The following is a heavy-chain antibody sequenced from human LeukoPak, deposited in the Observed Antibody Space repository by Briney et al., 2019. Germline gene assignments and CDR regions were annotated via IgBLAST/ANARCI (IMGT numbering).Heavy chain of an antibody. J-gene: IGHJ6*03. Sequence: GASVKISCKASGYSFTSNYMHWVRQATGQGLEWMGWMNPNSGNTGYAQKFQGRVTMTRNTSISTAYMELSSLRSEDTAVYYCARGHSVNYYYYYMDVWGKGTTVTISS. CDR1: GYSFTSNY. V-gene: IGHV1-8*02. D-gene: IGHD2-21*01. CDR2: MNPNSGNT. CDR3: ARGHSVNYYYYYMDV.